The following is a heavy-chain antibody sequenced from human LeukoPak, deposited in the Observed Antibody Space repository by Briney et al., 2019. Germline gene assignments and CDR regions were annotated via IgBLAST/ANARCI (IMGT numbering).Heavy chain of an antibody. CDR3: ARGRQWSDY. Sequence: GGSLRLSCAASGFTFSSYAMHWVRQAPGKGLEWVAVISYDGSNKYYADSVKGRFTISRDNSKNTVYLQMNSLRVEDTAVYYCARGRQWSDYWGQGTLVTVSS. D-gene: IGHD6-19*01. V-gene: IGHV3-30-3*01. J-gene: IGHJ4*02. CDR2: ISYDGSNK. CDR1: GFTFSSYA.